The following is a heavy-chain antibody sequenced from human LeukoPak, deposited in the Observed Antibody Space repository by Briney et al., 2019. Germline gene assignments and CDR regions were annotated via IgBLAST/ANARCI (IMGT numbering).Heavy chain of an antibody. CDR3: ARVSSSWYQDWYFDL. V-gene: IGHV4-4*07. CDR1: GGPIGSYD. J-gene: IGHJ2*01. CDR2: IDTSGNT. Sequence: SETLPLTCTVSGGPIGSYDWSWIRQPAGKGLEWIGRIDTSGNTNYKPSLKSRVTMSVDTSKKQFSLKLTSVTAADTAVYYCARVSSSWYQDWYFDLWGRGTLVTVSS. D-gene: IGHD6-13*01.